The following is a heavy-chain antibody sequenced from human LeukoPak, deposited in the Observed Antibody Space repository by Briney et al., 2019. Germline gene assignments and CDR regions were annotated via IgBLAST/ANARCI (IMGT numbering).Heavy chain of an antibody. D-gene: IGHD3-10*01. V-gene: IGHV3-15*01. CDR2: IKSKTDGGTT. CDR1: GFTFSNAW. CDR3: TTDSYGSGSYDY. Sequence: PGGSLRLSYAASGFTFSNAWMSWVRQAPGKGLEWVGRIKSKTDGGTTDYAAPVKGRFTISRDDSKNTLYLQMNSLKTEDTAVYYCTTDSYGSGSYDYWGQGTLVTVSS. J-gene: IGHJ4*02.